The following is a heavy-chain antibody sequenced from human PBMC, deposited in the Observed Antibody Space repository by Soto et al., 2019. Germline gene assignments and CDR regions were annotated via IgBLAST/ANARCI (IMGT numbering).Heavy chain of an antibody. CDR3: ARDLGDSGYYFEY. V-gene: IGHV3-33*01. J-gene: IGHJ4*02. CDR2: IWDDGSDR. Sequence: VASGGGVVQPGRSLRLSCAASGFIFSKYAMHWVRQAPGKGLEWVAVIWDDGSDRYYADSVKGRFTISRDNSKNTLYLQMNSLRAEDTAVYYCARDLGDSGYYFEYWGQGILVTVSS. CDR1: GFIFSKYA. D-gene: IGHD3-22*01.